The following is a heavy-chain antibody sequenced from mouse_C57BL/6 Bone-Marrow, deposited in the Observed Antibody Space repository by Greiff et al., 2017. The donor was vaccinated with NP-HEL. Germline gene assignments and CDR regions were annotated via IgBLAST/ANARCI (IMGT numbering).Heavy chain of an antibody. V-gene: IGHV5-17*01. D-gene: IGHD2-2*01. CDR1: GFTFSDYG. J-gene: IGHJ4*01. Sequence: DVHLVESGGGLVKPGGSLKLSCAASGFTFSDYGMHWVRQAPEQGLEWVAYISRGSSTIYYADTVKGRFTITRDKAKNTLFLQSNSLRSEDTAMYYCARNLLWLRRNYYAMDYWGQGTSVTVSS. CDR2: ISRGSSTI. CDR3: ARNLLWLRRNYYAMDY.